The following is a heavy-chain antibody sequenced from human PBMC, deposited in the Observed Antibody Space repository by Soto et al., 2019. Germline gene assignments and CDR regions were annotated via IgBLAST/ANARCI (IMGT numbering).Heavy chain of an antibody. J-gene: IGHJ5*02. CDR2: ISPNTGNT. CDR3: ARAAFGFQSSWFNP. V-gene: IGHV1-18*01. CDR1: GYIFTTYS. Sequence: ASVKVPCKPSGYIFTTYSIAWVRKAPGQGLEWVGGISPNTGNTNSAEKLQGRVTMTTDPSTSTAYMELRSLTSDDTAVYYCARAAFGFQSSWFNPLRQGTLVAVS. D-gene: IGHD2-21*01.